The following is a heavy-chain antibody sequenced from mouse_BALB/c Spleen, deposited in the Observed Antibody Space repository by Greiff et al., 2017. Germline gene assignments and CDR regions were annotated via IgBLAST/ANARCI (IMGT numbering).Heavy chain of an antibody. CDR3: ARNYGTYYAMDY. CDR1: GFSFTSYA. Sequence: VQVVESGPGLVQPSQSLSITCTASGFSFTSYAVHWVRQSPGKGLEWLGVIWSGGSTDYNAAFISRLSISKDNSKSQVFFKMNSLQANDTAIYYCARNYGTYYAMDYWGQGTSVTVSS. D-gene: IGHD1-2*01. CDR2: IWSGGST. J-gene: IGHJ4*01. V-gene: IGHV2-2*02.